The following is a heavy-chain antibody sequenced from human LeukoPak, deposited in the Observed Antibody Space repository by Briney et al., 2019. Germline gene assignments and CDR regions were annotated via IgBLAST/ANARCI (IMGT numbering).Heavy chain of an antibody. CDR1: GYTFTDYY. Sequence: ASVKVSCKASGYTFTDYYMHWVRQAPGQGLEWMGWINPNSGGTTYAQRFQGRVTMTRDTSISTAYMELSGLRSDDTAVYYCARDRSELGYRQFACWGQGTLVTVSS. D-gene: IGHD5-18*01. CDR2: INPNSGGT. CDR3: ARDRSELGYRQFAC. J-gene: IGHJ4*02. V-gene: IGHV1-2*02.